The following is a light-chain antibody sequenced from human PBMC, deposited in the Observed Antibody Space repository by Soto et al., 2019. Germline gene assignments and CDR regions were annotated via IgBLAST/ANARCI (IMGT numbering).Light chain of an antibody. CDR1: SSNIGKNH. Sequence: QSVLTQPPSVSAAPGQKVTISCSGSSSNIGKNHVSWYQQVPGTAPKLLIYESNKRPSGIPDRFSGSKSGTSATPGIAGLQTGDEADYYCGTWDSSLTAVLFGGGTKVTVL. CDR2: ESN. J-gene: IGLJ2*01. V-gene: IGLV1-51*02. CDR3: GTWDSSLTAVL.